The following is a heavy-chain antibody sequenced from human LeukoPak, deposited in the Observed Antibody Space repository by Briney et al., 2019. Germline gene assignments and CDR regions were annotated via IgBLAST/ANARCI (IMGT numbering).Heavy chain of an antibody. CDR2: ITGDGTTT. V-gene: IGHV3-23*01. CDR1: GLTFSSYG. Sequence: QPGGSLRLSCEASGLTFSSYGMSWVRRAPGKGLQWVSAITGDGTTTYYADSVKGRFTISRDNSKNMLYLQMSSLRAEDTAVYYCAKMQGYFDYWGQGTLVPVSS. J-gene: IGHJ4*02. CDR3: AKMQGYFDY.